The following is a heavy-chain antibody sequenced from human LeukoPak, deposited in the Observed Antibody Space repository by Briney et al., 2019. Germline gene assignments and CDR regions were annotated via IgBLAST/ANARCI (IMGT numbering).Heavy chain of an antibody. Sequence: GGSLRLSCAASGFTFSSYSMNWVRQAPGKGLEWVSYISTGSTTIYYADSVKGRFTISRDNAKNSLYLQMNSLRDEDTAAYYCARRVAMVQGVRYFDYWGQGTLVTVSS. CDR3: ARRVAMVQGVRYFDY. D-gene: IGHD3-10*01. V-gene: IGHV3-48*02. CDR2: ISTGSTTI. CDR1: GFTFSSYS. J-gene: IGHJ4*02.